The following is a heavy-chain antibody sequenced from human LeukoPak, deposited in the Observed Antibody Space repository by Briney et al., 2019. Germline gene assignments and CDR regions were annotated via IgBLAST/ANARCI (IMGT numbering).Heavy chain of an antibody. CDR3: ARLGDEGDHVLDYFDY. D-gene: IGHD2-21*02. V-gene: IGHV5-51*01. CDR2: IYPGDSDT. CDR1: GYTFTSYR. Sequence: GESLKISCKGSGYTFTSYRIGWVRQMPGKGLECMGIIYPGDSDTRYSPSFQGQVTISADKSITTAYLQWSSLKASDTAMYYCARLGDEGDHVLDYFDYWGQGALVTVSS. J-gene: IGHJ4*02.